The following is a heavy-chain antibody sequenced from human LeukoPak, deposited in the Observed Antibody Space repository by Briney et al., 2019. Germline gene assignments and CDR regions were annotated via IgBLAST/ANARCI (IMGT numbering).Heavy chain of an antibody. CDR1: GGSISSSSYY. CDR2: IYYSGST. D-gene: IGHD6-19*01. Sequence: PSETLSLTCTVSGGSISSSSYYWGWIRQPPGKGLEWIGSIYYSGSTYYNPSLKSRVTISVDTSKNQFSLKLSSVTAADTAVYYCARVGSSGWYVFENFDYWGQGTLVTVSS. V-gene: IGHV4-39*07. CDR3: ARVGSSGWYVFENFDY. J-gene: IGHJ4*02.